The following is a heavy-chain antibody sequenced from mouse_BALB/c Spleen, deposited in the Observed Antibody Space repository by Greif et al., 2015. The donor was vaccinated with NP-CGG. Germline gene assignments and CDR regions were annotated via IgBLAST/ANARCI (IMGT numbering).Heavy chain of an antibody. CDR3: AREGGLTSYYRYWFAY. J-gene: IGHJ3*01. D-gene: IGHD2-14*01. V-gene: IGHV5-17*02. Sequence: VQLKESGGGLVQPGGSRKLSCAASGFTFSSFGMHWVRQAPEKGLEWVAYISSGSSTIYYADTVKGRFTISRDNPKNTLCLQKTSRRSEDTATYYCAREGGLTSYYRYWFAYWGQGTLVTVSA. CDR2: ISSGSSTI. CDR1: GFTFSSFG.